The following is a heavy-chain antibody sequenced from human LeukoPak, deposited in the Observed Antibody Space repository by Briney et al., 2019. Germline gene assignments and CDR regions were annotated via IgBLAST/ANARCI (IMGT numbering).Heavy chain of an antibody. V-gene: IGHV3-30*04. Sequence: PGGSLRLSCSASGFTFSSYAMHWVRQAPGKGLEWVAVISYDGGYKYYADSVKGRFTISRDNSKNTLSLQMNSLRAEDTSVYYCARVKATYDYVWGSYRSDAFDIWGQGTMVTVSS. D-gene: IGHD3-16*02. J-gene: IGHJ3*02. CDR1: GFTFSSYA. CDR3: ARVKATYDYVWGSYRSDAFDI. CDR2: ISYDGGYK.